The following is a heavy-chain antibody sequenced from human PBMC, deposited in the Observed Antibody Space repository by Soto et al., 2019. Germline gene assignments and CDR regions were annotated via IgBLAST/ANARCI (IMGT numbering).Heavy chain of an antibody. CDR2: ITGTGGSA. V-gene: IGHV3-23*01. CDR1: GFTFSNYA. D-gene: IGHD3-10*01. CDR3: AKDLRALLWFGVLDAFDF. Sequence: EVQLLESGGGLVQPGGSLSLSCAASGFTFSNYAMSWVRQAPGKGLECVSSITGTGGSAYYADSVKGRFTISRDNSKNTLYRQTNALRDEDTASYYCAKDLRALLWFGVLDAFDFWGQGTMVTASS. J-gene: IGHJ3*01.